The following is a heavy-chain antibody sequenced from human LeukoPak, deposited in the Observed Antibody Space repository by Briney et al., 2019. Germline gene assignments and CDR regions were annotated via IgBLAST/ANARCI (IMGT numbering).Heavy chain of an antibody. Sequence: GGSLRLSCAASGFTFRSYWMSWVRQAPGKGLEWVANIKQDGSEKYYMDSVKGRFTISRDNAKTSLYLQMNSLRAEDTALYYCAKSARPYYYYGMDVWGQGTTVTVSS. V-gene: IGHV3-7*03. CDR2: IKQDGSEK. CDR1: GFTFRSYW. CDR3: AKSARPYYYYGMDV. D-gene: IGHD6-6*01. J-gene: IGHJ6*02.